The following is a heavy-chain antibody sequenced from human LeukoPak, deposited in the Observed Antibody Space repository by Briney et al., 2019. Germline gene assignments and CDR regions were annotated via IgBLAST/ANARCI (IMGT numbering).Heavy chain of an antibody. V-gene: IGHV4-61*02. CDR3: ARETGGYYDSSGYSYNFDY. Sequence: SQTLSLTCTVSGGSISSGSYYWSWIRQPAGKGLEWIGRIYTGGSTNYNPSLKSRVTISVDTSKNQFSLELRSVTAADTAVYYCARETGGYYDSSGYSYNFDYWGQGTLVTVSS. J-gene: IGHJ4*02. CDR2: IYTGGST. D-gene: IGHD3-22*01. CDR1: GGSISSGSYY.